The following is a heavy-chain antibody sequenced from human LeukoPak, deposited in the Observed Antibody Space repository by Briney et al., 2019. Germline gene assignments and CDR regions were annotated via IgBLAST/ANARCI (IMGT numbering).Heavy chain of an antibody. Sequence: GGSLRLSRRASGFNFNIYSMNWVRQAPGEGLEWVSVIRAEGDPTHYADSVKGLFTISRDNSKNMVYLQMNGLRAEDTAMYYCGEDGHCPDRICPTKIVVASYLDHWGQGTLVTVSS. D-gene: IGHD3-22*01. CDR1: GFNFNIYS. CDR3: GEDGHCPDRICPTKIVVASYLDH. V-gene: IGHV3-23*01. J-gene: IGHJ5*02. CDR2: IRAEGDPT.